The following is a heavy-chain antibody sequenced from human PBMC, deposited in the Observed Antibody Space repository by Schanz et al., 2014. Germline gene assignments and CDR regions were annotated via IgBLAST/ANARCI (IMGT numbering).Heavy chain of an antibody. D-gene: IGHD3-16*01. V-gene: IGHV3-23*04. J-gene: IGHJ3*01. CDR2: ISASGDST. CDR1: GFTFSSYV. CDR3: TRDRGALINHNDALDL. Sequence: EVQLVESGGGLVQPGGSLRLSCAASGFTFSSYVMNWVRQAPGRGLEWVSFISASGDSTSYADSVKGRFTISRDNSKNTVYLQMNSLRSEDTAVYYCTRDRGALINHNDALDLWGQGTMVSVSS.